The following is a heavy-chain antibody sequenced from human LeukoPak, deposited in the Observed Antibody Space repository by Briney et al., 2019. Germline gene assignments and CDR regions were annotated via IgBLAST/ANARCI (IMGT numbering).Heavy chain of an antibody. CDR2: IIPIFGTA. CDR3: ARDLAAQGAFDI. Sequence: ASVKVSCKASGGTLSSYAISWVRQAPGQGLEWMGGIIPIFGTANYAQKFQGRVTITTDESTSTAYMELSSLRSEDTAVYYCARDLAAQGAFDIWGQGTMVTVSS. D-gene: IGHD6-6*01. CDR1: GGTLSSYA. J-gene: IGHJ3*02. V-gene: IGHV1-69*05.